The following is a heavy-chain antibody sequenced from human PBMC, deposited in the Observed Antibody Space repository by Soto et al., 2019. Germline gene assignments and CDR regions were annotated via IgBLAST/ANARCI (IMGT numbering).Heavy chain of an antibody. CDR2: IYYSGST. CDR3: AREGYDKQGFKNYYYYMDV. Sequence: PSATLSLTCTVSGGSISSGGSYWSWIRQHPGKGLEWIGYIYYSGSTYYNPSLKSRVTISVDTSKNQFSLKLSSVTAADTAVYYCAREGYDKQGFKNYYYYMDVWGKGTTVTVSS. CDR1: GGSISSGGSY. J-gene: IGHJ6*03. D-gene: IGHD3-9*01. V-gene: IGHV4-31*03.